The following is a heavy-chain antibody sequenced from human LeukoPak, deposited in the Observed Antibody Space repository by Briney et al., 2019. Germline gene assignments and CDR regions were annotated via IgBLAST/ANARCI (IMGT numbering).Heavy chain of an antibody. J-gene: IGHJ3*02. CDR3: ARDRSAEIVATKDDAFDI. CDR1: GFTVSSNY. CDR2: IYSGGST. V-gene: IGHV3-53*05. D-gene: IGHD5-12*01. Sequence: GGSLRLSYAASGFTVSSNYMSWVRQAPGKGLEWVSVIYSGGSTYYADSVKGRFTISRDNSKNTLYLQMNSLRAEDTAVYYCARDRSAEIVATKDDAFDIWGQGTMVTVSS.